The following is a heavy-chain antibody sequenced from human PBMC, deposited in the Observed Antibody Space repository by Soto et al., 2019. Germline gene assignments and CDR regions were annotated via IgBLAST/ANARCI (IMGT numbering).Heavy chain of an antibody. Sequence: ASVKVSCKASGYTFTSYGISWVRQAPGQGLEWMGWISAYNGNTNYAQKLQGRVTMTTDTSTSTAYMELRSLRSDDTAVYYCAREARGHDYSNYSSYFDLWGRGTLVTVSS. D-gene: IGHD4-4*01. CDR2: ISAYNGNT. CDR1: GYTFTSYG. J-gene: IGHJ2*01. CDR3: AREARGHDYSNYSSYFDL. V-gene: IGHV1-18*01.